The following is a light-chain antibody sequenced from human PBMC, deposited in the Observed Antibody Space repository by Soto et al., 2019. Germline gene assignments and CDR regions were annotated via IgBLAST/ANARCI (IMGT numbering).Light chain of an antibody. CDR1: QSVSSSF. CDR2: GAS. Sequence: EIVLTQSPGTLSLSPGERATLSCRASQSVSSSFLAWYQQKPGQAPRLLIYGASSRATGIPDRFSGSGSGTDFTLTISRLEPEDVAVSYCPQYGSSPLTFGGGTKVEI. CDR3: PQYGSSPLT. V-gene: IGKV3-20*01. J-gene: IGKJ4*01.